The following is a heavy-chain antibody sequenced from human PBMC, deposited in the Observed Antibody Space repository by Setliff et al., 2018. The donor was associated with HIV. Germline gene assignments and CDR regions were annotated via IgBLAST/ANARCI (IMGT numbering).Heavy chain of an antibody. CDR2: INPNSGGT. CDR1: GYTFNNYY. Sequence: ASVKVSCKASGYTFNNYYMHWVRQAPGQGLEWMGWINPNSGGTIYAQKFQDRVTMTRDTSSSTAYMELSRLRSDDTAVYYCATGRDSSGYYFLADYWGRGTLVTVSS. CDR3: ATGRDSSGYYFLADY. V-gene: IGHV1-2*02. J-gene: IGHJ4*02. D-gene: IGHD3-22*01.